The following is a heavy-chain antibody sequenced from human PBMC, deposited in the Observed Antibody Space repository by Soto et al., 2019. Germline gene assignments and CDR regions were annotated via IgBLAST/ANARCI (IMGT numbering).Heavy chain of an antibody. J-gene: IGHJ4*02. V-gene: IGHV3-7*05. Sequence: GGSLRLSCAASGFTFSTYWMNWVRQAPGKGLEWVANIKQDGSDKYYVDSVKGRFTISRDKARNSLYLQMDSLRAEDTAVYYCARVGQWLTYDYWGQGTLVTVSS. CDR2: IKQDGSDK. D-gene: IGHD6-19*01. CDR3: ARVGQWLTYDY. CDR1: GFTFSTYW.